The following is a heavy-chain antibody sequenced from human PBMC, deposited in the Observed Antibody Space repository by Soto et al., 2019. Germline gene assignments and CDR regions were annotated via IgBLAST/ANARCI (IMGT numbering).Heavy chain of an antibody. CDR3: ASSYGSGYRAFDY. D-gene: IGHD3-10*01. CDR1: GDTFTFYS. V-gene: IGHV1-69*02. Sequence: QVQLVQSGAEVKKPGSSVRVSCKASGDTFTFYSLNWVRQAPGLGLEWMGRINPILSMSNYAQRFQGRVTMTADKSTSTADMELSSLRSEDTAMYYCASSYGSGYRAFDYWGQGALVTVSS. CDR2: INPILSMS. J-gene: IGHJ4*02.